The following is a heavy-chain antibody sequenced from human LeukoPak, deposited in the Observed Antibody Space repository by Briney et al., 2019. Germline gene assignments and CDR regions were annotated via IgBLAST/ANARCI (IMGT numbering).Heavy chain of an antibody. CDR1: GFTVSSNY. D-gene: IGHD5-12*01. CDR3: ATGYDFGFDP. V-gene: IGHV3-53*01. Sequence: GGSLRLSCAASGFTVSSNYMSWVRQAPGKGLESVSIGRFTISRDNSKNTLDLQMNSLRAEDTAVYYCATGYDFGFDPWGQGTLVTVSS. J-gene: IGHJ5*02.